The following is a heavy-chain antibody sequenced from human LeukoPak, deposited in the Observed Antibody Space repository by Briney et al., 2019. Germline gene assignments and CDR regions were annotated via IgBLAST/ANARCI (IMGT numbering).Heavy chain of an antibody. D-gene: IGHD6-13*01. CDR1: GFTFSSYW. CDR3: APPPIAATGN. CDR2: VRQDGSDK. J-gene: IGHJ4*02. V-gene: IGHV3-7*01. Sequence: GGSLRLSCAASGFTFSSYWMSWVRQAPGKGLEWVANVRQDGSDKNYVDSVEGRFTISRDNAKRSLYLQMNSLRAEDTAVYYCAPPPIAATGNWGQGTLVTVSS.